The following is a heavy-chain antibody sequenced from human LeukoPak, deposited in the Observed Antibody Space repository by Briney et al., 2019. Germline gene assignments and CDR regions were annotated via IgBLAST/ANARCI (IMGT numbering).Heavy chain of an antibody. V-gene: IGHV3-15*01. CDR1: GFTFSNAW. J-gene: IGHJ6*02. Sequence: GGSLRLSCAASGFTFSNAWMSWVRQAPGKGLEWVGRIKSKTDGGTTDYAAPVKGRFTISRDDSKKRLYLQMNSLKTEDTAVYYCTTGGTFTMIVVTPNDGMDVWGQGTTVTVSS. CDR2: IKSKTDGGTT. D-gene: IGHD3-22*01. CDR3: TTGGTFTMIVVTPNDGMDV.